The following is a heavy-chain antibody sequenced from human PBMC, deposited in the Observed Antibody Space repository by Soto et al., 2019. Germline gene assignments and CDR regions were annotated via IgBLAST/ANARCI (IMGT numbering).Heavy chain of an antibody. CDR1: GFTFSDYY. Sequence: GSLRLSCAASGFTFSDYYMSWIRQAPGKGLEWVSYISSSGSTIYYADSVKGRFTISRDNAKNSLYLQMNSLRAEDTAVYYCARAAIAAQYYYYGMDVWGQGTTVTVSS. J-gene: IGHJ6*02. CDR2: ISSSGSTI. CDR3: ARAAIAAQYYYYGMDV. V-gene: IGHV3-11*01. D-gene: IGHD6-6*01.